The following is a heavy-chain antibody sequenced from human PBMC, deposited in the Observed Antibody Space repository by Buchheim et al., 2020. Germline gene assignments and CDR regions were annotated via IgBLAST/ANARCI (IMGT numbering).Heavy chain of an antibody. CDR2: IWFDGSTR. V-gene: IGHV3-33*01. CDR3: ARDISYYADDY. CDR1: GFTFSSHG. J-gene: IGHJ4*02. Sequence: VQLVESGGGVVQPGGSLRLSCATSGFTFSSHGMHWVRQAPGKGLEWVAIIWFDGSTRDYADSVKGRFTISRDDPKSTLYLQMNSLRAEDTAVYYCARDISYYADDYWGQGTL. D-gene: IGHD3-10*01.